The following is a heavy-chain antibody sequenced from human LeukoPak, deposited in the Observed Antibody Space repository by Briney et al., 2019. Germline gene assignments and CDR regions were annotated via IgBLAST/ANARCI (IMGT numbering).Heavy chain of an antibody. CDR2: INHSGST. J-gene: IGHJ4*02. V-gene: IGHV4-34*01. CDR3: ARDGPSVYFDY. CDR1: GGSISSYY. Sequence: PSETLSLTCTVSGGSISSYYWSWIRQPPGKGLEWIGEINHSGSTNYNPSLKSRVTISVDTSKNQFSLKLSSMTAADTAVYYCARDGPSVYFDYWGQGTLVTVSS.